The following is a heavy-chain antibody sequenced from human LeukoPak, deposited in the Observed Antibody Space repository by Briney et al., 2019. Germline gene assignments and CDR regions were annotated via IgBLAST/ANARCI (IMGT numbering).Heavy chain of an antibody. CDR2: ISWNSGSI. CDR1: GFTFDDYA. Sequence: GRSLRLSCAASGFTFDDYAMHWVRQAPGKGLEWVSGISWNSGSIGYADSVKGRFTISRDNAKNSLYLQMNSLRAEDTALYYCAIVEMATTLDAFDIWGQGTMVTVS. CDR3: AIVEMATTLDAFDI. J-gene: IGHJ3*02. D-gene: IGHD5-12*01. V-gene: IGHV3-9*01.